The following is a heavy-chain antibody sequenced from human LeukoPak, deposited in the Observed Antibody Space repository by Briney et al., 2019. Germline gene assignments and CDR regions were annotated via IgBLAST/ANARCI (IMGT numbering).Heavy chain of an antibody. J-gene: IGHJ4*02. CDR3: ARGGVTTIAQYDY. D-gene: IGHD5-12*01. Sequence: SETLSLTCTVSGGSIISYFWSWLRQPPGKGPEWLGYIFDSVTTNYNPTTNYTPSLKSRVTVSLDTSKNHFSLKLSSVTAADTAVYFCARGGVTTIAQYDYWGQGILVTVSS. CDR1: GGSIISYF. V-gene: IGHV4-59*01. CDR2: IFDSVTTNYNPTT.